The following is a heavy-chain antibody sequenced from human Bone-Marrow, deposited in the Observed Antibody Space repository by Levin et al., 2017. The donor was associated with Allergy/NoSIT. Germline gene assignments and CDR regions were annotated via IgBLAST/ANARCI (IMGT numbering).Heavy chain of an antibody. CDR1: GFTFSTYW. Sequence: GGSLRLSCAASGFTFSTYWMDWVRQAPGKGLEWVAATKDDGSEDFYVHSVKCRFTISRDNAKNSLYLQMNSLRAEDTAVYYCARIGSSSRGYIDLWGRGTLVAVSS. V-gene: IGHV3-7*01. J-gene: IGHJ2*01. CDR3: ARIGSSSRGYIDL. CDR2: TKDDGSED. D-gene: IGHD6-6*01.